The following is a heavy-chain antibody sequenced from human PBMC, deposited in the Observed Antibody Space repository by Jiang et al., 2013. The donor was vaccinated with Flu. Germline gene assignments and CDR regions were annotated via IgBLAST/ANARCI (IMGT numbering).Heavy chain of an antibody. CDR2: IDPSDSYT. CDR1: GYSFTSYW. Sequence: YGAEVKKPGESLRISCKGSGYSFTSYWISWVRQMPGKGLEWMGRIDPSDSYTNYSPSFQGHVTISADKSISTAYLQWSSLKASDTAMYYCARHEGEHYDILTGYSYYYYYGMDVWGQGTTVTVSS. V-gene: IGHV5-10-1*01. D-gene: IGHD3-9*01. CDR3: ARHEGEHYDILTGYSYYYYYGMDV. J-gene: IGHJ6*02.